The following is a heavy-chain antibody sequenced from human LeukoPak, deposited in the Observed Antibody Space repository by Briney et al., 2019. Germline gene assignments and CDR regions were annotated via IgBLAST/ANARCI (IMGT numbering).Heavy chain of an antibody. CDR3: ASETHSYDSSGLDY. V-gene: IGHV3-11*01. Sequence: GGSLRLSCAASGFTFSDYYMSWIRQAPGKGLEWVSYISSSGSTIYYADSVKGRFTIPRDNAKNSLYLQMNSLRAEDTAVYYCASETHSYDSSGLDYWGQGTLVTVSS. CDR2: ISSSGSTI. J-gene: IGHJ4*02. CDR1: GFTFSDYY. D-gene: IGHD3-22*01.